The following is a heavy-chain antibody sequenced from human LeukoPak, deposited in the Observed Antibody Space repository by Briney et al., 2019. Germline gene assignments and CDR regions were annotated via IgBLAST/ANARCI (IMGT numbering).Heavy chain of an antibody. Sequence: ASVKVSCKASGYTFTSYDINWVRQATVQGLEWMGWMNPNSGNTGYAQKFQGRVTMTRNTSISTAYMELSSLRSEDTAVYYCARDWGIVASYDYWGQGTLVTVSS. V-gene: IGHV1-8*01. CDR2: MNPNSGNT. J-gene: IGHJ4*02. CDR3: ARDWGIVASYDY. CDR1: GYTFTSYD. D-gene: IGHD1-26*01.